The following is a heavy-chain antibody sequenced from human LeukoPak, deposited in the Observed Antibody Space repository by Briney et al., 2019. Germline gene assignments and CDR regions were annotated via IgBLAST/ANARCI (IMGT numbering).Heavy chain of an antibody. CDR3: ARTNFCGHTGYYYLTP. Sequence: GESLKISCKASGYTFTTGWIGWVRQMPGKGLEWMGLIYPADSDTRYSPSFQGQVTMSADKSNNTVYLQWSSLKASDTAMYYCARTNFCGHTGYYYLTPWGQGTLVTVSS. V-gene: IGHV5-51*01. J-gene: IGHJ5*02. CDR2: IYPADSDT. CDR1: GYTFTTGW. D-gene: IGHD3-22*01.